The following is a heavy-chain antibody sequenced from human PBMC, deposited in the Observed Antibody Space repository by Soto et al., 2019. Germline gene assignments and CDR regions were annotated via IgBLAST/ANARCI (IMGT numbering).Heavy chain of an antibody. CDR2: ISAYNGNT. J-gene: IGHJ6*02. Sequence: QVQLVQSGAEVKKPGASVKVSYKASGYTFTSYGISWVRQAPGQGLEWMGWISAYNGNTNYAQKLQGRVTMTTDTSTSTAYMELRSLRSDDTAVYYCARDGTVLPRPEDLEWHSDIPYYYYGMDVWGQGTTVTVSS. CDR3: ARDGTVLPRPEDLEWHSDIPYYYYGMDV. CDR1: GYTFTSYG. D-gene: IGHD3-3*01. V-gene: IGHV1-18*04.